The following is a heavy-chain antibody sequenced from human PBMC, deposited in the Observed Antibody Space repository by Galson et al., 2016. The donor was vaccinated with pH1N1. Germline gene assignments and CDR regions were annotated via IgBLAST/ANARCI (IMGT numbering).Heavy chain of an antibody. V-gene: IGHV5-51*01. D-gene: IGHD3-16*01. Sequence: QSGAEVKKAGESLKISCKASGYSFTTYWIGWVRQVPGKGLEWMGNIYPGDSDTTYSPSFQGQVTFSVDKSIPTAFLPWNSLEASDTAIYYCARRGGSLRPGAFDFWGQGTLVSVSS. CDR2: IYPGDSDT. CDR3: ARRGGSLRPGAFDF. CDR1: GYSFTTYW. J-gene: IGHJ3*01.